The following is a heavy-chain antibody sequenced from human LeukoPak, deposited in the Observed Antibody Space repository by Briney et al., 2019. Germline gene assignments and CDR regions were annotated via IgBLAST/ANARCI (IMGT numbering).Heavy chain of an antibody. J-gene: IGHJ3*02. D-gene: IGHD2-2*01. V-gene: IGHV3-30-3*01. CDR2: ISYYGSNK. CDR1: GFTFSSYA. Sequence: PGRSLRLSCAASGFTFSSYAMHWVRHAPGKGLEWVAVISYYGSNKYYAHSVKGRFTISRDNSKNTLYLQMNSLRAEETAVYYCARDDGGGDCSSSSCLDAFDIWGEGTMVTVSS. CDR3: ARDDGGGDCSSSSCLDAFDI.